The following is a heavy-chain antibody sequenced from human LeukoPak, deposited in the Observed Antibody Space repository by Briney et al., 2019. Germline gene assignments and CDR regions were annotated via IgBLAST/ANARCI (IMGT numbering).Heavy chain of an antibody. Sequence: ASVKVSCKASGYTFTSYDINWVRQATGQGLEWMGWMNPNSGNTGYAQKFQGRVTMTRNTSISTAYMELSSLRSEDTAVYYCATDGYGGNSADYWGQGTLVTVSS. CDR3: ATDGYGGNSADY. V-gene: IGHV1-8*01. J-gene: IGHJ4*02. D-gene: IGHD4-23*01. CDR1: GYTFTSYD. CDR2: MNPNSGNT.